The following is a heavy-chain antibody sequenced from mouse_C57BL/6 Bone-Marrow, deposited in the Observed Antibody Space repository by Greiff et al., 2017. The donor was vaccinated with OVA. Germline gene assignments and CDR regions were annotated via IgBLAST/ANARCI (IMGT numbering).Heavy chain of an antibody. D-gene: IGHD1-1*01. CDR2: IYPGDGDT. CDR1: GYAFSSSW. J-gene: IGHJ3*01. V-gene: IGHV1-82*01. Sequence: QVQLQQSGPELVKPGASVKISCKASGYAFSSSWMNWVKQRPGKGLEWIGRIYPGDGDTNYNGKFKGKATLTADKSSSTAYMRLSSLTSEDSAVYFCARHYGSRGAYWGQGTLVTVSA. CDR3: ARHYGSRGAY.